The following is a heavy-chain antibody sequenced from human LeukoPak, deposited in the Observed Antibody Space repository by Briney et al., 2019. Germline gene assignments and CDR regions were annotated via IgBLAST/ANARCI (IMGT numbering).Heavy chain of an antibody. CDR1: GGSISSSSYY. CDR3: ARGEGSGSYFYYFDY. D-gene: IGHD3-10*01. V-gene: IGHV4-39*07. J-gene: IGHJ4*02. Sequence: NTSETLSLTCTVSGGSISSSSYYWGWIRQPPGKGLEWIGSIYYSGSTYYDPSLKSRVTISVDTSKNQLSLKLSSVTAADTAVYYCARGEGSGSYFYYFDYWGQGTLVTVSS. CDR2: IYYSGST.